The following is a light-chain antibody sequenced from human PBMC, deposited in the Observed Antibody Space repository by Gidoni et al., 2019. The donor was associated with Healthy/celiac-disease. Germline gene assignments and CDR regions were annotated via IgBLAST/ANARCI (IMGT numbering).Light chain of an antibody. V-gene: IGKV1-39*01. CDR3: QQSYSTWIT. CDR2: AAS. J-gene: IGKJ5*01. CDR1: QSISSY. Sequence: EIQMTQSPSSLSASVVDRVNITCRASQSISSYLNWYQQKPGKAPKLLIYAASRLQSGVPSRFRGRGSGTDFTLTISSLQPEDFATYYCQQSYSTWITFGQGTRLEIK.